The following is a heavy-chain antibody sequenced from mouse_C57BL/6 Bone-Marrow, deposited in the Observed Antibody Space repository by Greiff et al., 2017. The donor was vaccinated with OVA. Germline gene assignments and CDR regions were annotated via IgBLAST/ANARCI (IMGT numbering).Heavy chain of an antibody. CDR1: GYTFTSYW. V-gene: IGHV1-52*01. J-gene: IGHJ3*01. CDR3: ARVSYYSNGGFAY. CDR2: IYPSDSET. Sequence: QVQLKQPGAELVRPGSSVKLSCKASGYTFTSYWMHWVKQRPIQGLEWIGNIYPSDSETHYTQKFKDKATLTVDKSSSTAYMQLGSLTSEDSAVYYCARVSYYSNGGFAYWGQGTLVTVSA. D-gene: IGHD2-5*01.